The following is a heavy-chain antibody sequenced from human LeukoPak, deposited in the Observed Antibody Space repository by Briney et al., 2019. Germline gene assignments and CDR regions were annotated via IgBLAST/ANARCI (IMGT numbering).Heavy chain of an antibody. V-gene: IGHV3-23*01. Sequence: GGSLRLSCAASGFTFNNYAMNWVRQAPGKGLEWVSSISGGGETTYYADSAKGRFTIPRDNPQNTLYLQMNGLRAEDTAVYYCARDYADYVGYFFFDYWGQGTLVTVSS. CDR3: ARDYADYVGYFFFDY. J-gene: IGHJ4*02. D-gene: IGHD4-17*01. CDR2: ISGGGETT. CDR1: GFTFNNYA.